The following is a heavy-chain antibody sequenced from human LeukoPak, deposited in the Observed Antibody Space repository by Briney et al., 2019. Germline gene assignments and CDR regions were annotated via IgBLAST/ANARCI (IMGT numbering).Heavy chain of an antibody. CDR2: ISSSSSTI. CDR1: GFTFSSYS. D-gene: IGHD6-13*01. Sequence: PGGSLRLSCAASGFTFSSYSMNWVRQAPGKGLEWVSYISSSSSTIYYADSVKGRFTISRDNAKNSLYLQMNSLRAEDTAVYYCARVVARKYSSSWNYYGMDVWGQGTTVTVSS. V-gene: IGHV3-48*04. J-gene: IGHJ6*02. CDR3: ARVVARKYSSSWNYYGMDV.